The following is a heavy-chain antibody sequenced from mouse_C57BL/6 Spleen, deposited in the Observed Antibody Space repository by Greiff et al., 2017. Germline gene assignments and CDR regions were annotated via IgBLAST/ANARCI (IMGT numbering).Heavy chain of an antibody. J-gene: IGHJ4*01. CDR1: GYSFTDYN. Sequence: VQLKESGPELVKPGASVKISCKASGYSFTDYNMNWVKQSNGKSLEWIGVINPNYGTTSYNQKFKGKATLTVDQYSSTAYMQLNSLTSEDSAVYYCARGPYYGSSYDGYAMDYWGQGTSVTVSS. V-gene: IGHV1-39*01. CDR2: INPNYGTT. CDR3: ARGPYYGSSYDGYAMDY. D-gene: IGHD1-1*01.